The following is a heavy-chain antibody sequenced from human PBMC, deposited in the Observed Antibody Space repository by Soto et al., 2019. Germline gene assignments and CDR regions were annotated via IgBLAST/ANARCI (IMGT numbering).Heavy chain of an antibody. V-gene: IGHV1-69*13. CDR2: IIPIFGTA. CDR3: ASNGVNGSTRFNWYYDYYRKDV. CDR1: GCTFSSYA. Sequence: GASVKVSCKASGCTFSSYAISWVRQAPGQGLEWMGGIIPIFGTANYAQKFQGRVTITADESTSTAYMELSSLRSDDTAVYYCASNGVNGSTRFNWYYDYYRKDVWPQRTTVTVSS. D-gene: IGHD1-26*01. J-gene: IGHJ6*02.